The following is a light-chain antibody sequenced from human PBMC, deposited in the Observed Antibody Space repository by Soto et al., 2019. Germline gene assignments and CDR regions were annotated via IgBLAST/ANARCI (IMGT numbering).Light chain of an antibody. V-gene: IGKV1-5*03. CDR2: KSS. Sequence: DIQMTQSPSTLSASVGDRVTITCRASQSISSWLAWYQQKPGKAPNLLIYKSSSLDPGVPARFSGSGSGTDFTLTISGLQPDDFASYYCHQYNSYSPTFGQGTKVEIK. CDR3: HQYNSYSPT. CDR1: QSISSW. J-gene: IGKJ1*01.